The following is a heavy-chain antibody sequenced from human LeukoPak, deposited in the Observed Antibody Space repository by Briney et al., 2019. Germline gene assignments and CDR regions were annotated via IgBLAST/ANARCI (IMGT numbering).Heavy chain of an antibody. CDR1: GFTFSGSA. J-gene: IGHJ4*02. CDR2: IGSKANSYAT. V-gene: IGHV3-73*01. CDR3: TINCYDSSGYYYLEY. Sequence: PGGSLKLSCAASGFTFSGSAMHWVRQASGKGLEWVGRIGSKANSYATAYAASVKGRFTISRDDSKNTAYLQMNSLKTEDTAVYYCTINCYDSSGYYYLEYWGQGTLVTVSS. D-gene: IGHD3-22*01.